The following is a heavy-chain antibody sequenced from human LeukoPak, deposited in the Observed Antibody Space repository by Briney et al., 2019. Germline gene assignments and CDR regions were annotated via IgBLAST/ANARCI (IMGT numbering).Heavy chain of an antibody. CDR1: GFTVSSNY. D-gene: IGHD2-15*01. CDR2: IYSGGST. CDR3: ARAQTPFYPNYYYGMDV. V-gene: IGHV3-53*01. J-gene: IGHJ6*02. Sequence: GGSLRLSCAASGFTVSSNYMSWVRQAPGKGLEWVSVIYSGGSTYYADSVKGRFTISRDNSKNTLYLQMNSLRAEDTAVYYCARAQTPFYPNYYYGMDVWGQGTTVTVSS.